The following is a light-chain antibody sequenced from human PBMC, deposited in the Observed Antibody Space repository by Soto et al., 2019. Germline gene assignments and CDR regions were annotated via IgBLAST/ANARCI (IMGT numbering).Light chain of an antibody. CDR3: LLYYDGAQV. Sequence: QAVVTQEPSLTVSPGGTVTLTCASSTGAVTSGYYPNWFQQKPGQAPRPLVYSISNKHSWTPARFSGSLLGDKAALTLSDVQPEDEAEYYCLLYYDGAQVFGGGTRSPS. CDR1: TGAVTSGYY. CDR2: SIS. J-gene: IGLJ3*02. V-gene: IGLV7-43*01.